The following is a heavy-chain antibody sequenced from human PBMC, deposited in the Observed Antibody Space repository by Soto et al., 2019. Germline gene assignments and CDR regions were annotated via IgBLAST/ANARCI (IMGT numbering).Heavy chain of an antibody. CDR1: GGSFSGYY. CDR2: INHSGST. Sequence: QVQLQQWGAGLLKPSETLSLTCAVYGGSFSGYYWTWIRQPPGTGLEWIGEINHSGSTNYNPSLKXRXTXSXHTSKNQFSLKLTSVTAADTAVYYCARDKITGLFDYWGQGTLVTVYS. CDR3: ARDKITGLFDY. D-gene: IGHD2-8*02. J-gene: IGHJ4*02. V-gene: IGHV4-34*01.